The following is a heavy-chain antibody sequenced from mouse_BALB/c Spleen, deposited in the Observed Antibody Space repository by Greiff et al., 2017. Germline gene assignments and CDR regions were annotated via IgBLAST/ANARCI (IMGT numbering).Heavy chain of an antibody. CDR1: GYTFSSYW. CDR3: ARPLLGGYAMDY. J-gene: IGHJ4*01. CDR2: ILPGSGST. D-gene: IGHD4-1*01. Sequence: VQLQQSGAELMKPGASVKISCKATGYTFSSYWIEWVKQRPGHGLEWIGEILPGSGSTNYNEKFKGKATFTEDTSSNTAYMQLSSLTSEDSAVYYCARPLLGGYAMDYWGQGTSVTVSS. V-gene: IGHV1-9*01.